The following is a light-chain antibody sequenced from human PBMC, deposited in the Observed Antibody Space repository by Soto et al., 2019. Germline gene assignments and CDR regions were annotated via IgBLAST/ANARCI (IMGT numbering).Light chain of an antibody. CDR3: SSYTTSNTRQIV. CDR1: SRDVGGYNY. Sequence: QSGVTLRASVSGSPGQSITVSCTGTSRDVGGYNYVSWYQHHTGKAAKLMMYDVSKRPSGVSNRFSGSKSGNTASLTISGLQPEDEADYYCSSYTTSNTRQIVFGTGTKVTVL. V-gene: IGLV2-14*03. J-gene: IGLJ1*01. CDR2: DVS.